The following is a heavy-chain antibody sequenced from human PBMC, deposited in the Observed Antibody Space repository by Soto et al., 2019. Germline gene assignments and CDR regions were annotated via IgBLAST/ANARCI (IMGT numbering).Heavy chain of an antibody. CDR1: GFSFSNYA. Sequence: GGSLRLSCAASGFSFSNYAMHWVRQAPGKGLEWVAVIWYDGSNKYYADSVKGRFTISRDNSKNTLYLQMNSLRAEHTAVYYCARNPAFISDSPNYQYAMDVWGQATKVTLSS. J-gene: IGHJ6*02. V-gene: IGHV3-33*08. CDR3: ARNPAFISDSPNYQYAMDV. D-gene: IGHD3-22*01. CDR2: IWYDGSNK.